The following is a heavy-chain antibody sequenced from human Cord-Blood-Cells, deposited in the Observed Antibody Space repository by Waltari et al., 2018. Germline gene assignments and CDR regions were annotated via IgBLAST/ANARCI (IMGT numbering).Heavy chain of an antibody. CDR3: ARDILVIYWYFDL. CDR2: INPILGIA. J-gene: IGHJ2*01. D-gene: IGHD2-8*02. Sequence: QVQLVQSGAEVKKPGSSVKVSCTASGGTFSSYAISWVRQAPGQGLEWMGRINPILGIANYAQKFQGRVTITADKSTSTAYMELSSLRSEDTAVYYCARDILVIYWYFDLWGRGTLVTVSS. V-gene: IGHV1-69*09. CDR1: GGTFSSYA.